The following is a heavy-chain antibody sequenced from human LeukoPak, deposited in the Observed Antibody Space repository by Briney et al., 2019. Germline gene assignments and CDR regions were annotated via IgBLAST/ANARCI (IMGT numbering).Heavy chain of an antibody. CDR3: AKMARIQLWSFFDY. V-gene: IGHV3-23*01. J-gene: IGHJ4*02. Sequence: GGSLRLSCAASGFTFSSYAMSRVREAPGKGLEWVSAISGSGGSTYYADSVKGRFTISRDNSKNTLYLQMNSLRAEDTAVYYCAKMARIQLWSFFDYWGQGTLVTVSS. CDR2: ISGSGGST. CDR1: GFTFSSYA. D-gene: IGHD5-18*01.